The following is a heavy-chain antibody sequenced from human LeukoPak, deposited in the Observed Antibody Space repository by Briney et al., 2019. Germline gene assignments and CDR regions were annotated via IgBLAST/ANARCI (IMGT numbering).Heavy chain of an antibody. CDR1: GGSISSSSYY. D-gene: IGHD3-10*01. V-gene: IGHV4-39*01. Sequence: PSETLSLTCTVSGGSISSSSYYWGWIRQPPGKGLEWIGSIHYSGSTYYNPSLKSRVTISVDTSKNQFPLKLSSVTAADTAVYYCVARPVTYYYGSGSFYNDDYWGQGTLVTASS. CDR3: VARPVTYYYGSGSFYNDDY. J-gene: IGHJ4*02. CDR2: IHYSGST.